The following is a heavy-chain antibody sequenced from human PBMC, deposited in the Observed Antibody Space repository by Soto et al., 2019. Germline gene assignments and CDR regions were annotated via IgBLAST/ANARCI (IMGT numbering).Heavy chain of an antibody. Sequence: GGSLRLSCAASGFTFSSYAMSWVRQAPGKGLEWVSAISGSGGSTYYADSVKGRFTISRDNSKNTLYLQMNSLRAEDTAVYYCAKDNSGLRIVVVVAATFGYWGQGTLVTVSS. CDR1: GFTFSSYA. CDR2: ISGSGGST. V-gene: IGHV3-23*01. D-gene: IGHD2-15*01. J-gene: IGHJ4*02. CDR3: AKDNSGLRIVVVVAATFGY.